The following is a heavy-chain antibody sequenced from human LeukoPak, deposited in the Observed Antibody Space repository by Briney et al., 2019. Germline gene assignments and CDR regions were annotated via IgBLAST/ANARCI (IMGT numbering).Heavy chain of an antibody. J-gene: IGHJ4*02. CDR2: ISGSGDAT. D-gene: IGHD5-24*01. CDR3: AKDLGPGSMATSPGFDY. Sequence: GGSLRLSCAASGFIFSSNAMSWIRQAPGRGLEWVSAISGSGDATYYADSVKGRFTISRDNSKNTLYLQMNSLRGEDTALYYCAKDLGPGSMATSPGFDYWGQGTLVTVSS. CDR1: GFIFSSNA. V-gene: IGHV3-23*01.